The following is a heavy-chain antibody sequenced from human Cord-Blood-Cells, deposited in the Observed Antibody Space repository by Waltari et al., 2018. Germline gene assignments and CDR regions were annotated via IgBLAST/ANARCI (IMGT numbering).Heavy chain of an antibody. CDR3: ARIGVVGAGYFDY. CDR1: GFSLSNARMG. Sequence: QVTLKESGPVLVKPTETLTLTRTVSGFSLSNARMGVSWIRQPPGKALEGAGHIFFKYGKNHSTSLKSRLTISKDTSKSQVVLTMTNMDPVDTATYYCARIGVVGAGYFDYWGQGTLVTVSS. J-gene: IGHJ4*02. V-gene: IGHV2-26*01. CDR2: IFFKYGK. D-gene: IGHD1-26*01.